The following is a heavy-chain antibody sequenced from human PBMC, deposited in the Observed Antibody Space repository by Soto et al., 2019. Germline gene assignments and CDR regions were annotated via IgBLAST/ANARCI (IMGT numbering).Heavy chain of an antibody. CDR1: GYTLTELS. V-gene: IGHV1-24*01. Sequence: ASVKVSCKVSGYTLTELSMHWVRQAPGKGLEWMGGFDPEDGETIYAQKFQGRVTMTEDTSTDTAYMELSSLRSEDTAVYYCATAVEHGDYQSPLDYWGQGTLVTVSS. D-gene: IGHD4-17*01. CDR3: ATAVEHGDYQSPLDY. J-gene: IGHJ4*02. CDR2: FDPEDGET.